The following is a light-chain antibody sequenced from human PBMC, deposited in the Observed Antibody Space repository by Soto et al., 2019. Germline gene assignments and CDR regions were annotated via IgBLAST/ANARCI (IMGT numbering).Light chain of an antibody. Sequence: QSALTQPPSASGTPGLRVTISCSGSSSNIGSNYVYWYQQLPGTAPKLLIYRNNQRPSGVPDRFSGSKSGTSASLAISGLRSEDEADYYCAAWDDSLSGYVFGTGTKVTVL. CDR2: RNN. CDR3: AAWDDSLSGYV. J-gene: IGLJ1*01. CDR1: SSNIGSNY. V-gene: IGLV1-47*01.